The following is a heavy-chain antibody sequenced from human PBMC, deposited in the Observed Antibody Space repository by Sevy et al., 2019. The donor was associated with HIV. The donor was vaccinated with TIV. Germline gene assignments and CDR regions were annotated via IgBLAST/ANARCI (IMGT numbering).Heavy chain of an antibody. CDR1: GDSVSGGNYY. CDR3: ARGLFDY. J-gene: IGHJ4*02. V-gene: IGHV4-61*01. Sequence: SETLSLTCTVSGDSVSGGNYYWSWIRQPPGKGLEWIGYIYYSGSTNYNPSLKSRVTISIDTSKNQFSLRRTSVTAADTAVYYGARGLFDYWGQGTLVTVSS. CDR2: IYYSGST.